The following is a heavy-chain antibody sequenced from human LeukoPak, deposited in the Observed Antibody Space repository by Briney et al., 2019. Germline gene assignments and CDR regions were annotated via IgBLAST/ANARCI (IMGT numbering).Heavy chain of an antibody. CDR3: ASAIAAAETDY. Sequence: GWSLRLSCAASGFTFSSYEMNWVRQAPGKGLEWVSYISSSGSTIYYADSVKGRFTISRDNAKNSLYLQMNSLRAEDTAVYYCASAIAAAETDYWGQGTLVTVSS. J-gene: IGHJ4*02. D-gene: IGHD6-13*01. CDR2: ISSSGSTI. V-gene: IGHV3-48*03. CDR1: GFTFSSYE.